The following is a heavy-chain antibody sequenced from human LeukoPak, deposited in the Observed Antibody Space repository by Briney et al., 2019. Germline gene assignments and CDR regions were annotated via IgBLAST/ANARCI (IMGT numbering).Heavy chain of an antibody. V-gene: IGHV1-2*02. CDR1: GYTFTGYY. J-gene: IGHJ4*02. CDR3: ARDNDSRDPPHFDY. CDR2: INPKSGGT. D-gene: IGHD3-16*01. Sequence: GASVKVSCKASGYTFTGYYMHWVRQAPGQGLEWMGWINPKSGGTNSGQTFQGRVTMTRDTSISTAYMELSSLRSEDTAVYYCARDNDSRDPPHFDYWGQGTLVTVSS.